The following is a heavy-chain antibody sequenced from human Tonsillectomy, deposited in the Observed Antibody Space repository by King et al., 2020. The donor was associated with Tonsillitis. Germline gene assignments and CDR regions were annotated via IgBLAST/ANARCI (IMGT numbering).Heavy chain of an antibody. Sequence: EVQLVESGGGLVQPGGSLRLSCSASGFTFSSYAMHWVRQAPGKGLEYVSAISSNGGSTYYADSVKGRFTISRDNSKNTLYLQMSSLRAEDTAVYYCVKRGRWLVHYFHGMGVWGQGTTVTVSS. V-gene: IGHV3-64D*06. J-gene: IGHJ6*01. CDR3: VKRGRWLVHYFHGMGV. CDR2: ISSNGGST. D-gene: IGHD6-19*01. CDR1: GFTFSSYA.